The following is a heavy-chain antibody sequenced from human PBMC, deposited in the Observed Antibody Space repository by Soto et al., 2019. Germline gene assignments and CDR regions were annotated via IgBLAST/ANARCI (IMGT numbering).Heavy chain of an antibody. CDR2: TGGSGDT. D-gene: IGHD2-21*01. CDR1: RFTLRNYV. Sequence: EVQLLDSGGGLVQPGGSLRLSCAASRFTLRNYVVNWVRQAPGKGLEWVSTTGGSGDTYYPDSVKGRFTISRDNSKNTVYLEMISLRAEDTAVYYCATSGRCGGLRCSSFDMWGQGTVVTVSS. J-gene: IGHJ3*02. CDR3: ATSGRCGGLRCSSFDM. V-gene: IGHV3-23*01.